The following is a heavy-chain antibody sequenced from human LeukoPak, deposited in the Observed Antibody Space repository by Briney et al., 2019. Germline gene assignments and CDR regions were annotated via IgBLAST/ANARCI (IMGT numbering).Heavy chain of an antibody. CDR3: AREWAIAVAGPNFDY. CDR1: GYTFTSYY. V-gene: IGHV1-46*01. J-gene: IGHJ4*02. CDR2: INPSGGST. Sequence: ASVKVSCKASGYTFTSYYMHWVRQAPGQGLEWMGIINPSGGSTSYAQKFQGRVTMTRDTSTSTVYMELSSLRSEDTAVYYCAREWAIAVAGPNFDYWGQGTPVTVSS. D-gene: IGHD6-19*01.